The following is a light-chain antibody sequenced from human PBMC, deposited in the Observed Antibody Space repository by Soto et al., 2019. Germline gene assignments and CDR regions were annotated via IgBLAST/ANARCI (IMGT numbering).Light chain of an antibody. CDR3: AAWDDSLCAYV. Sequence: QSVLTQPPSASATPAQRVTISCSGSNANIGTNTVNWYQQLPGTAPRLLIYTNNQRPSGVPQRFSRSKTGTSASLAVGGLQSEDGADYYCAAWDDSLCAYVFGTGTKVTVL. V-gene: IGLV1-44*01. J-gene: IGLJ1*01. CDR1: NANIGTNT. CDR2: TNN.